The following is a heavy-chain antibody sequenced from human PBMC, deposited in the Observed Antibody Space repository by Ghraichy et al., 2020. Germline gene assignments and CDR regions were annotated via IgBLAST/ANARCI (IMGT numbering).Heavy chain of an antibody. CDR1: GFTFSNAW. CDR2: IKSKTDGGTT. CDR3: TTGPHIVVVVAATRGDAFDI. J-gene: IGHJ3*02. D-gene: IGHD2-15*01. V-gene: IGHV3-15*01. Sequence: GGSLRLSCAASGFTFSNAWMSWVRQAPGKGLEWVGRIKSKTDGGTTDYAAPMKGRFTISRDDSKNTLYLQMNSLKTEDTAVYYCTTGPHIVVVVAATRGDAFDIWGQGTMVTVSS.